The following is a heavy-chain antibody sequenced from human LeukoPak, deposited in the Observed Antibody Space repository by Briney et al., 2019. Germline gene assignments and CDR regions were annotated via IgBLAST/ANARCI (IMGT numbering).Heavy chain of an antibody. Sequence: SQTLSLTCTVSGGSISSGGYYWSRIRQHPGKGLEWIGYIYYSGSTYYNPSLKSRVTMSVDTSKNQFSLKLSSVTAADTAVYYCARVGRSLSGSHYYFDYWGQGTLVTVSS. CDR2: IYYSGST. J-gene: IGHJ4*02. CDR3: ARVGRSLSGSHYYFDY. V-gene: IGHV4-31*03. CDR1: GGSISSGGYY. D-gene: IGHD1-26*01.